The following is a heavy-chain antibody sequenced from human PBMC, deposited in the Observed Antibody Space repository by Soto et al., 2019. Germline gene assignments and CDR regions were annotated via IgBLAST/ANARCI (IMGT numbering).Heavy chain of an antibody. CDR2: IFVGSGNT. D-gene: IGHD3-22*01. Sequence: ASVKVSCKASGFTFTSSSVQWVLQARGQRLEWVGWIFVGSGNTNYAQKFQERVTITRDMSTSTAYMELSSLRSEDTAVYYCAAVAPRSTYYDSSGYYYYYGMDVWGQGTTVTVSS. CDR1: GFTFTSSS. CDR3: AAVAPRSTYYDSSGYYYYYGMDV. J-gene: IGHJ6*02. V-gene: IGHV1-58*01.